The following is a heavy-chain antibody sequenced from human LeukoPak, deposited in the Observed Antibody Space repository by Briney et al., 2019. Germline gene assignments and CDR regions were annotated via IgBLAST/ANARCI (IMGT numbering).Heavy chain of an antibody. CDR1: GFTFSSYA. Sequence: GGSLRLSCAASGFTFSSYAMSRVRQAPGKGLEWVSAISGSGGSTYYADSVKGRFTISRDNSKNTLYLQMNCLRAEDTAVYCCAKLEGRYDFWSGYYGYYWGQGTLVTVSS. J-gene: IGHJ4*02. V-gene: IGHV3-23*01. CDR3: AKLEGRYDFWSGYYGYY. D-gene: IGHD3-3*01. CDR2: ISGSGGST.